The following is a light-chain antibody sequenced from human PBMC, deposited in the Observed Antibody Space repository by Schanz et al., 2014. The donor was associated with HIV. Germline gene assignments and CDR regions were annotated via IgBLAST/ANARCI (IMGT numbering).Light chain of an antibody. J-gene: IGKJ1*01. CDR3: QQYYRTPWT. CDR2: NAI. CDR1: QSVDSGY. Sequence: ETVLTQSPGTLSLSPGEGATLSCRASQSVDSGYLAWYQQKPGQAPRLLIYNAISRATGIPDRFSGGGSGTEFTLTISSLQPEDVAVYYCQQYYRTPWTFGQGTKVEIK. V-gene: IGKV3-20*01.